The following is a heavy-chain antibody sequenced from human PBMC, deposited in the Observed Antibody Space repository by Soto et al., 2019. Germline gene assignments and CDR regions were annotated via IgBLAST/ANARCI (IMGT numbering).Heavy chain of an antibody. V-gene: IGHV4-39*01. CDR3: ARQASGGYSYGYYFDY. Sequence: LSLTCTVSGGSISSSSYYWGWIRQPPGKGLEWIGSIYYSGSTYYNPSLKSRVTISVDTSKNQFSLKLSSVTAADTAVYYCARQASGGYSYGYYFDYWGQGTLVTVSS. CDR1: GGSISSSSYY. D-gene: IGHD5-18*01. CDR2: IYYSGST. J-gene: IGHJ4*02.